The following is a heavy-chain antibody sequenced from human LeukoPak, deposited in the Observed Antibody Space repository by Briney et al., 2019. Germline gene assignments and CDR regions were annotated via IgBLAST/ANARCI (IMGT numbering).Heavy chain of an antibody. V-gene: IGHV1-3*01. CDR3: AREGCSSTSCYAGSLDI. J-gene: IGHJ3*02. D-gene: IGHD2-2*01. Sequence: ASVKVSCKASGYTFTSYAMHSVRQAPGQRLEWMGWINAGNGNTKYSQKFQGRVTITRDTSASTAYMELSSLRSEDTAVYYCAREGCSSTSCYAGSLDIWGQGTMVTVSS. CDR1: GYTFTSYA. CDR2: INAGNGNT.